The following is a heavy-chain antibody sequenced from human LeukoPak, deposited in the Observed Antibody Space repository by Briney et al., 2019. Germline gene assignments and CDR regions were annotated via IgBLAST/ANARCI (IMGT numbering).Heavy chain of an antibody. D-gene: IGHD2-2*01. CDR2: ISAYNGNT. CDR1: GGTFSSYA. V-gene: IGHV1-18*01. Sequence: GASVKVSCKASGGTFSSYAISWVRQAPGQGLEWMGWISAYNGNTNYAQKLQGRVTMTTDTSTSTAYMELRSLRSEDTAIYYCVRQCSSSCFDYWGQGTLVTVSS. CDR3: VRQCSSSCFDY. J-gene: IGHJ4*02.